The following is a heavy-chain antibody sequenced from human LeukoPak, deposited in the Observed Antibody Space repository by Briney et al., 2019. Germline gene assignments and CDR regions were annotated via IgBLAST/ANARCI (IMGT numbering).Heavy chain of an antibody. CDR1: GFTFSSSA. V-gene: IGHV3-23*01. Sequence: GGSLRLSCAASGFTFSSSAMSWVRQVRGKGLEWVSGISASGGSTYYADSVRGRFTTSRDNSKNTLYVQMNSLRDEDTAVYYCAKVDGVGAAFDYWGQGTLVTVSS. J-gene: IGHJ4*02. CDR3: AKVDGVGAAFDY. D-gene: IGHD1-26*01. CDR2: ISASGGST.